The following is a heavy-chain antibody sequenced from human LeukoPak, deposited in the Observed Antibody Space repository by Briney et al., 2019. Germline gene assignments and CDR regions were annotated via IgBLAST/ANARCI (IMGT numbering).Heavy chain of an antibody. D-gene: IGHD3-9*01. J-gene: IGHJ4*02. CDR1: GGSISSYY. V-gene: IGHV4-59*01. Sequence: SETLSLTCTVSGGSISSYYWSWIRQPPGKGLEWIGYIYYSGSTNYNPSLKSRVTISVDTSKNQFSLKLGSVTAADTAVYYCARTSRDYDILTGYYSASFDYWGQGTLVTVSS. CDR3: ARTSRDYDILTGYYSASFDY. CDR2: IYYSGST.